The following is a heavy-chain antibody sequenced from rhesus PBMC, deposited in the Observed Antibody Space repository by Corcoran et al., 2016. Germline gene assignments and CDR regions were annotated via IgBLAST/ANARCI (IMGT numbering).Heavy chain of an antibody. D-gene: IGHD2-21*01. CDR2: INRGGGTK. Sequence: EVQLVETGGGLVQPGGSLKLSCAASGFTFSSYGMSWVRQAPGKGLEWVSAINRGGGTKDYAASVKGRFTISRDNSKSTLSLEMNSLRTEDTAVYYCAKTLYCSGSGCYGLDSWGQGVVVTVSS. CDR3: AKTLYCSGSGCYGLDS. J-gene: IGHJ6*01. V-gene: IGHV3S5*01. CDR1: GFTFSSYG.